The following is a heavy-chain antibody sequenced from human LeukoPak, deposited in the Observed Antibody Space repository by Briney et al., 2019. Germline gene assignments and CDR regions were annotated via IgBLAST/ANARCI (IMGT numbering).Heavy chain of an antibody. D-gene: IGHD1-14*01. V-gene: IGHV4-39*01. CDR1: GGSMSSSSYY. Sequence: SSETLSLTCTVSGGSMSSSSYYWGWIRQPPGKGLEWIGNIYYSGSTYYNPSLKSRVTISVDASKNQFSLKLSSATAADTAVYYCAKPYRGPSAFDIWGQGTMVTVSS. CDR3: AKPYRGPSAFDI. J-gene: IGHJ3*02. CDR2: IYYSGST.